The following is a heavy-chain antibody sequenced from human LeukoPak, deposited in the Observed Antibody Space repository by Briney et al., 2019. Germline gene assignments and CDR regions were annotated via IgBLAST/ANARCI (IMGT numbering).Heavy chain of an antibody. Sequence: ASVKVSCKASGYTFTSYDINWVRQATGQGLEWMGWMNPNSGNTGYAQKFQGRVTMTRNTSISTAYMELSSLRSEDTAVYYCAAGDYGGNSVDYWGQGTLVTVSS. CDR1: GYTFTSYD. CDR3: AAGDYGGNSVDY. D-gene: IGHD4-23*01. V-gene: IGHV1-8*01. J-gene: IGHJ4*02. CDR2: MNPNSGNT.